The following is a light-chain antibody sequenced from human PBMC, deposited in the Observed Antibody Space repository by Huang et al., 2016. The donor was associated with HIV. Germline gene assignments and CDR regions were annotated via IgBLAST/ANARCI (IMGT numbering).Light chain of an antibody. V-gene: IGKV1-39*01. CDR3: QQSYDSPRTS. CDR2: CAS. CDR1: QNIFKF. Sequence: IQMAQSPPSLSASVGDRVTISCRASQNIFKFLNWYTQKPGKAPKVLIYCASSFHTEVPSRFSGSGSGTDFTLTISNVQPEDVGIYYCQQSYDSPRTSFGGGTRLDLK. J-gene: IGKJ4*01.